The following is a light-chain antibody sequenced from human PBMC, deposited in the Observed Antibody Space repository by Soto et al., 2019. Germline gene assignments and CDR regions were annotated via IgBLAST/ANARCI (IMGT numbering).Light chain of an antibody. CDR2: AAS. CDR1: QSVSIN. Sequence: EIVVTQSPATLSLSPGERSTLSCMASQSVSINLAWYQQKPGQAPRLLISAASTRATGIPARFGGSGSGTEFTLTIRSLQSEDFAVYYCKQYHDWRPFTFGQGTRREIK. J-gene: IGKJ5*01. V-gene: IGKV3-15*01. CDR3: KQYHDWRPFT.